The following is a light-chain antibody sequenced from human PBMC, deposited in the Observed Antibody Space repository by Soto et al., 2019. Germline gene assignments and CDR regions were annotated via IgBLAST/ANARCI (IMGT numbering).Light chain of an antibody. J-gene: IGKJ1*01. V-gene: IGKV2-30*02. CDR2: KVS. CDR1: QSLIHSDGNTY. CDR3: MQRTLWPWT. Sequence: DVVMTQSPLSLPVTLGQPASISCRSSQSLIHSDGNTYLNWFQQRPGQSPRRLIYKVSDRDSGVPDRFSGSGSGSDFTLTISRVEAQDVWVYYCMQRTLWPWTFGQGTEVEIK.